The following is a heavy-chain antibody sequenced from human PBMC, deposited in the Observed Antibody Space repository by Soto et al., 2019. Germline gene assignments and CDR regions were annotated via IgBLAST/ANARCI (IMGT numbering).Heavy chain of an antibody. V-gene: IGHV1-18*01. CDR3: ARGVGSGSYYNQYNWFDP. Sequence: ASVKVSCKASGYAFTNYGISWVRQAPGQGLEWMGWINVYNGNTKYAQKVQGRVTMTTDASTSTAYMELRSLRSDDTAVYYCARGVGSGSYYNQYNWFDPWGQGTLVTVSS. D-gene: IGHD3-10*01. CDR1: GYAFTNYG. J-gene: IGHJ5*02. CDR2: INVYNGNT.